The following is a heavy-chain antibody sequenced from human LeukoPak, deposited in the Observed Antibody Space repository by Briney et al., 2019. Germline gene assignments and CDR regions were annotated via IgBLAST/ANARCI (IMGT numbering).Heavy chain of an antibody. CDR2: ISGSGGST. D-gene: IGHD6-19*01. Sequence: GGSLRLSCAASGFTFSSYAMSWVRQAPGKGLELVSAISGSGGSTYYADSVKGRFTISRDNSKNTLYLQMNSLRAEDTAGYYCAKGIAVAGTIWFDPWGQGTLVTVSS. CDR3: AKGIAVAGTIWFDP. J-gene: IGHJ5*02. V-gene: IGHV3-23*01. CDR1: GFTFSSYA.